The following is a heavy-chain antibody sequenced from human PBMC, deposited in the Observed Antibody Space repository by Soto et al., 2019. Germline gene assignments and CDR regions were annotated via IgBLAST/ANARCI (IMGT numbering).Heavy chain of an antibody. CDR1: GFTFSSYV. Sequence: GGSLRLSCAASGFTFSSYVMHWVGQAPGKGLEWVAVITDDGSNKYYADSVKGRFTISRDNSKNTLYLQMNSLRAEDKAVYYCAKDLSGSEGMDVWGQGTTVTVSS. J-gene: IGHJ6*02. V-gene: IGHV3-30*18. CDR3: AKDLSGSEGMDV. D-gene: IGHD3-10*01. CDR2: ITDDGSNK.